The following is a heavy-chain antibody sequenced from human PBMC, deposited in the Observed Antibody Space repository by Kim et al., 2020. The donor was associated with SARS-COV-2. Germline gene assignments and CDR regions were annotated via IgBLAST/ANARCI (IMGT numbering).Heavy chain of an antibody. CDR2: IYHSGST. V-gene: IGHV4-4*02. J-gene: IGHJ4*02. Sequence: SETLSLTCAVSGGSISSSNWWSWVRQPPGKGLEWIGEIYHSGSTNYNPSLKSRVTISVDKSKNQFSLKLSSVTAADTAVYYCARDVKYYYDSSGSRWGQGTLVTVSS. CDR3: ARDVKYYYDSSGSR. D-gene: IGHD3-22*01. CDR1: GGSISSSNW.